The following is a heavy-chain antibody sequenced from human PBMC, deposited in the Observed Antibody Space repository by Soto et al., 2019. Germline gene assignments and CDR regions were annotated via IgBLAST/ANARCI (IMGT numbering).Heavy chain of an antibody. V-gene: IGHV3-53*01. J-gene: IGHJ4*02. CDR2: LYSGGST. CDR3: ARQRGRNTGFDN. Sequence: EVQLVESGGGLIQPGGSLRLSCAASGFTVSSNYMSWVRQAPGKGLEWVSVLYSGGSTYYADSAKGRYTISRDNAKNTWYLQTNILRAEDTAVYYCARQRGRNTGFDNWGQGTLVTVS. CDR1: GFTVSSNY. D-gene: IGHD1-26*01.